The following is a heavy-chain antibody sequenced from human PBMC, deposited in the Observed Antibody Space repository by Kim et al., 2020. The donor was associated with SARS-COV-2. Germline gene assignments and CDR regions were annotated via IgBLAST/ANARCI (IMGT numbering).Heavy chain of an antibody. D-gene: IGHD2-21*01. CDR3: ARDHRPGGDDY. CDR2: T. Sequence: TRYTQKFQVSVTMTRDTSTSTVYMALSSLRSGDTAVYYCARDHRPGGDDYWGQGTLVTVSS. V-gene: IGHV1-46*01. J-gene: IGHJ4*02.